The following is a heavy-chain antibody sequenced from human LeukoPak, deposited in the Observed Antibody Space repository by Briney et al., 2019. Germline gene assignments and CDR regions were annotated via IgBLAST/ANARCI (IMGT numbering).Heavy chain of an antibody. CDR2: INPNSGGT. V-gene: IGHV1-2*02. CDR1: GYTFTAYF. CDR3: AREYTGGAIDY. Sequence: GASVKVSRKASGYTFTAYFMHWVRQAPGQGLEWMGWINPNSGGTNYAQKFQGRVTMTRDTSISTAYMELSRLRSDDTAVYYCAREYTGGAIDYWGQGTLVTVSS. D-gene: IGHD5-12*01. J-gene: IGHJ4*02.